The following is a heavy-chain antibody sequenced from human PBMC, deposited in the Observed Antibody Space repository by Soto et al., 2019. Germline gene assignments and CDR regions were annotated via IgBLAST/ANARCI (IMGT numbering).Heavy chain of an antibody. CDR1: GYTFTIYW. D-gene: IGHD4-17*01. Sequence: GESLKISCQVSGYTFTIYWIGWVRQMPGKGLEWMGIIYPSDSDTRYSPSFQGQVTISADQSINTAYLQWDSLKASDTAIYYCARPANTVADHFDLWGQGTPGPSPQ. CDR2: IYPSDSDT. J-gene: IGHJ4*02. CDR3: ARPANTVADHFDL. V-gene: IGHV5-51*01.